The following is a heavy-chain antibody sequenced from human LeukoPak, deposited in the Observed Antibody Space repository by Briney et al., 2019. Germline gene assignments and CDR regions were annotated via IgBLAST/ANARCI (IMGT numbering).Heavy chain of an antibody. J-gene: IGHJ4*02. CDR2: IYHSGST. V-gene: IGHV4-30-2*01. Sequence: SETLSLTCTVSGGSISSGGYYWSWIRQPPGKGLEWIGYIYHSGSTYYNPSLKSRVTISVDRSKNQFSLKLSSVTAADTAVYYCARAGETVGATLGHDYWGQGTLVTVSS. D-gene: IGHD1-26*01. CDR3: ARAGETVGATLGHDY. CDR1: GGSISSGGYY.